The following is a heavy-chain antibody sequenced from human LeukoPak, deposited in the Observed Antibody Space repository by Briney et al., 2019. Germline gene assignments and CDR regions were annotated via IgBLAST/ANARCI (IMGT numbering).Heavy chain of an antibody. CDR3: ARVSSGVYFDY. J-gene: IGHJ4*02. Sequence: SETLSLTCTVSGGSISSYYWSWIRQPPGKGLELIGYIYYSGSTNYNPSLKSRVTISVDTSKNQFSLKLSSVTAADTAVYYCARVSSGVYFDYWGQGALVTVSS. CDR1: GGSISSYY. V-gene: IGHV4-59*01. D-gene: IGHD2-15*01. CDR2: IYYSGST.